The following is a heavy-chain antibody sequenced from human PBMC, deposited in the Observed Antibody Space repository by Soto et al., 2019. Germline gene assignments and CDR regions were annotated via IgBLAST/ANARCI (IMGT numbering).Heavy chain of an antibody. CDR1: GGSFSGSY. V-gene: IGHV4-34*01. CDR2: INHSGYT. CDR3: AVYDILIAAGIDWFDP. Sequence: QVQLHQWGAGLLKPSETLSLTCGVYGGSFSGSYWSWIRQPPGQGMEWIGEINHSGYTKYNPSLKRRVTISVDLSKNQFSLRLSSVTAADTAVYYFAVYDILIAAGIDWFDPWGQGTLVTVSS. D-gene: IGHD3-9*01. J-gene: IGHJ5*02.